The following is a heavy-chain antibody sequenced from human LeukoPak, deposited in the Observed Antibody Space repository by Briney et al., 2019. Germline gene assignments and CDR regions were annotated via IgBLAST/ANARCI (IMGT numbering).Heavy chain of an antibody. V-gene: IGHV4-39*01. J-gene: IGHJ5*02. Sequence: PSETLSLTCTVSGGSISSSSYYWGWIRQPPGKGQEWIGSIYYSGSTYYNPSLKSRVTISVDTSKNQFSLKLSSVTAADTAVYYCAGHDSSSWYYAWFDPWGQGTLVTVSS. CDR3: AGHDSSSWYYAWFDP. D-gene: IGHD6-13*01. CDR2: IYYSGST. CDR1: GGSISSSSYY.